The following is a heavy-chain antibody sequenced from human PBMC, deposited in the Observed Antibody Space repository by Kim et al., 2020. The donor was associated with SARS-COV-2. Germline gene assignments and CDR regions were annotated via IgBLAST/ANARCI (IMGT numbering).Heavy chain of an antibody. D-gene: IGHD3-22*01. CDR3: ARGVSSAWTLRAWFDA. J-gene: IGHJ5*02. CDR2: VDHSGTT. CDR1: GDSISSSSC. V-gene: IGHV4-4*02. Sequence: SETLSLTCVVSGDSISSSSCWSWVRQPPGKGLEWIGEVDHSGTTSYNVSLKNRVSILVDKSKNQFSLRLTSVSAADTAVYYCARGVSSAWTLRAWFDAWGQGTLIT.